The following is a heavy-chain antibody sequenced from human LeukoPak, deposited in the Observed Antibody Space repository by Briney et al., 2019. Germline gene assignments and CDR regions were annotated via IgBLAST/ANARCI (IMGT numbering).Heavy chain of an antibody. D-gene: IGHD3-10*01. CDR3: ARGSVRGEFDP. Sequence: PSETLSLTCTLSGGSISTYYWSWVRQPPGKGLEWIGYIYYTGSTDYNPSLKSRVTMSVDTSKNQFSLKLSSVTAADAAVYSCARGSVRGEFDPWGQGTLVTVSS. CDR1: GGSISTYY. V-gene: IGHV4-59*01. CDR2: IYYTGST. J-gene: IGHJ5*02.